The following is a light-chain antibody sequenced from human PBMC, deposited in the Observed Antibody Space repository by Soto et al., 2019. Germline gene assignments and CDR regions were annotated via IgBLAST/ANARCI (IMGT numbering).Light chain of an antibody. V-gene: IGLV2-14*01. CDR2: EVT. J-gene: IGLJ3*02. CDR3: SSYTRRNTWV. Sequence: QSALTQPASVSGSRGQSITISCTGTSSDVGGYNYVSWYQQHPDKAPKLMIYEVTNRPSGVSNRFSGSKSVNTASLTISGLQAEDEADYYCSSYTRRNTWVFGGGTKLTVL. CDR1: SSDVGGYNY.